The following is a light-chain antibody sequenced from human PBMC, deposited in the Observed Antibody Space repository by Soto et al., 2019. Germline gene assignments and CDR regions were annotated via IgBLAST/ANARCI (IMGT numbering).Light chain of an antibody. V-gene: IGKV1-5*03. CDR1: QSVHKW. CDR3: QHYNIYSEA. Sequence: MNQSPSTLSAYIGDRVTITCRASQSVHKWWAWYQQQPRKAAKLLIYKASTLKSGVPSRFSGSGSGTEFTLTISSLQPDDFATYYCQHYNIYSEAFGQGTMVDI. J-gene: IGKJ1*01. CDR2: KAS.